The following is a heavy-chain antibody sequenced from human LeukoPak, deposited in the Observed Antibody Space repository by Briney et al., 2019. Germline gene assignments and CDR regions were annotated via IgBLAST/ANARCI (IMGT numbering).Heavy chain of an antibody. CDR3: LLQMTYGELSDPDF. D-gene: IGHD3-16*02. Sequence: SGGSLRLSCAASGFTLSSLAMYWVRQAPGKGLEWVSSSGTRSGTKYYADSVMGRFTISRDSAMNSVSLQINSLRAEDTAVYYCLLQMTYGELSDPDFRGQGTLVTVSS. V-gene: IGHV3-21*01. J-gene: IGHJ4*02. CDR2: SGTRSGTK. CDR1: GFTLSSLA.